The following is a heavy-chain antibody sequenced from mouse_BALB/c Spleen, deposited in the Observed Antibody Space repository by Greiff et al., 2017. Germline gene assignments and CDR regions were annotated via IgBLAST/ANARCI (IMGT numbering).Heavy chain of an antibody. Sequence: EVKLVESGGGLVQPGGSLKLSCAASGFTFSSYVMSWVRQTPDKRLELVATINSNGGSTYYPDSVKGRFTISRDNAKNTLYLQMSSLKSEDTAMYYCARGLRQDAMDYWGQGTSVTVSS. V-gene: IGHV5-6-3*01. D-gene: IGHD2-4*01. J-gene: IGHJ4*01. CDR3: ARGLRQDAMDY. CDR2: INSNGGST. CDR1: GFTFSSYV.